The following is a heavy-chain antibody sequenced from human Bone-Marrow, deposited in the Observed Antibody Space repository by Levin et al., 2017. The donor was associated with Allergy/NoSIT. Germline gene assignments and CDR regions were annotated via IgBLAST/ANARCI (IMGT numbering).Heavy chain of an antibody. Sequence: EASVKVSCKASGYNFMNYGFSWVRRAPGQGLEWLGWINAYNGHTKYAQKFQGRVTMTTDTTTRTADMELRSLRPDDTAVYFCAREANGEFLSNHAEREREFDYYDGMDVWGQGTTVTVSS. CDR3: AREANGEFLSNHAEREREFDYYDGMDV. V-gene: IGHV1-18*01. CDR1: GYNFMNYG. CDR2: INAYNGHT. J-gene: IGHJ6*02. D-gene: IGHD7-27*01.